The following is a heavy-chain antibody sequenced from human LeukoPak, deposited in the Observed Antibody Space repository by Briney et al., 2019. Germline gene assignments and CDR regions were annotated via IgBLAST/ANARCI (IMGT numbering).Heavy chain of an antibody. CDR1: GYSFTSYW. V-gene: IGHV5-51*01. CDR2: IYPGDSDT. Sequence: HGESLKISCKGSGYSFTSYWIGWVRQMPGKGLEWMGIIYPGDSDTRYSPSFQGQVTISADKSISTAYLQWSSLKASDTAMYYCARGGDDRVVPAAMVNYWGQGTLVTVSS. D-gene: IGHD2-2*01. J-gene: IGHJ4*02. CDR3: ARGGDDRVVPAAMVNY.